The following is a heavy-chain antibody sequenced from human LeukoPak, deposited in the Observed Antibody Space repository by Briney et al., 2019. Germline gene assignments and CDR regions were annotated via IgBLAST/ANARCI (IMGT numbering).Heavy chain of an antibody. CDR2: ISHSSSGT. Sequence: GGSLRLSCVGSGFTFSSYAMSWVRQAPGKGLEWVSAISHSSSGTHYVDSVKGRFTISRDNSKNTMYMQMNSLRAEDTAVYYCAKPPGAAAGRGFFHHWGQGTLVTVSS. V-gene: IGHV3-23*01. D-gene: IGHD6-13*01. CDR1: GFTFSSYA. CDR3: AKPPGAAAGRGFFHH. J-gene: IGHJ1*01.